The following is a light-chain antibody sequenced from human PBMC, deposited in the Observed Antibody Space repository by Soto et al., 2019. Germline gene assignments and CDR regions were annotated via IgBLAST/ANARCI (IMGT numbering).Light chain of an antibody. CDR1: QNISSW. J-gene: IGKJ1*01. CDR3: QHYKAFSPWT. CDR2: DAS. V-gene: IGKV1-5*01. Sequence: DIQMTQSPSALSASVGDRVTITCRASQNISSWLAWYQQKAGKAPKSLIYDASSLESGVPSRMSGSGSGTEFTPTINNLQPDDSATYFCQHYKAFSPWTFGQGTKVEIK.